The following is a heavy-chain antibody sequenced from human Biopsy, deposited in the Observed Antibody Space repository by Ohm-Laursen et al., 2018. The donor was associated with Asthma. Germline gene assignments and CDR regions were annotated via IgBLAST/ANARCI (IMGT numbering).Heavy chain of an antibody. CDR2: VHSTGRT. J-gene: IGHJ4*02. Sequence: TLSLTASVSTGSINDFYWNWIPPVPGKELVSISNVHSTGRTRFNPSLKRRLTISVDTSHDQVSLKLTSVTAAATAVYYWVRATSAWSQSGPHYSDHWGQGTLVTVSS. CDR1: TGSINDFY. V-gene: IGHV4-59*13. D-gene: IGHD2-2*01. CDR3: VRATSAWSQSGPHYSDH.